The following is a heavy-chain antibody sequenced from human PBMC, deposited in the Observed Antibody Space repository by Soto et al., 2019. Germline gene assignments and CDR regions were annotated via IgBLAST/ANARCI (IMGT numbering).Heavy chain of an antibody. CDR3: ARHQNYYDSSGYYRPSDAFDI. Sequence: QLQLQESGPGLVKPSETLSLTCTVSGGSISSSSYYWGWIRQPPGKGLEWIGSSYYSGSTYYNPSLKSRVTISVDTSKIQFSLKLSSVTAADSAVYYCARHQNYYDSSGYYRPSDAFDIWGQGTMVTVSS. CDR2: SYYSGST. V-gene: IGHV4-39*01. D-gene: IGHD3-22*01. J-gene: IGHJ3*02. CDR1: GGSISSSSYY.